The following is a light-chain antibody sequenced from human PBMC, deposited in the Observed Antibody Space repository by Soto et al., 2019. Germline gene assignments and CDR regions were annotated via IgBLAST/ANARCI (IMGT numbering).Light chain of an antibody. CDR3: QQYGSSPRT. CDR1: QSVSSD. V-gene: IGKV3-20*01. J-gene: IGKJ2*01. CDR2: GAS. Sequence: EIVMTQSPATLSVSQGERATLSCRASQSVSSDLAWYQQKPGQAPRLLIYGASSRATGIPDRFSGSGSGTDFTLTISRLEPEDFAVYYCQQYGSSPRTFGRGTKLEI.